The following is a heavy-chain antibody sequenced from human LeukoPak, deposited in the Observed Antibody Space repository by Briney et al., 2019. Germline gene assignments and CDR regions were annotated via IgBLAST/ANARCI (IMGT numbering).Heavy chain of an antibody. CDR2: ITSSSSYI. CDR1: GFTFSSYN. Sequence: GGSLRLSCAASGFTFSSYNMNWVRQAPGKGLEWVSSITSSSSYIYYADSVKGRFTISRDNAKNSLYLQMNSLRAEDTAVYYCARDPYYDSSGYFHWGQGTLVTVSS. V-gene: IGHV3-21*01. J-gene: IGHJ4*02. D-gene: IGHD3-22*01. CDR3: ARDPYYDSSGYFH.